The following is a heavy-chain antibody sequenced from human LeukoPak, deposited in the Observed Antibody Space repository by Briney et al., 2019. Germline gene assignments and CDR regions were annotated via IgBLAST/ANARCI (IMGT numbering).Heavy chain of an antibody. V-gene: IGHV3-30*02. CDR1: GFTFSSYS. D-gene: IGHD3-16*01. CDR3: AKVPHSWGLFDS. J-gene: IGHJ4*02. Sequence: GGSLRLSCAASGFTFSSYSMVWVRQAPGKGLEWVAFIRFDGGNEYYADSVKGRFTISRDNSKNTLYLQMDSLRTEDTAVYYCAKVPHSWGLFDSWGQGTLVTVSS. CDR2: IRFDGGNE.